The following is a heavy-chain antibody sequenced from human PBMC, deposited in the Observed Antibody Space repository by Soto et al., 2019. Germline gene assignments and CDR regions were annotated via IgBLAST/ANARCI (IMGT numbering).Heavy chain of an antibody. CDR1: GGSFSGYY. J-gene: IGHJ6*02. Sequence: SETLSLTCAVYGGSFSGYYWSWIRQPPGKGLEWIGEINHSGSTNYNPSLKSRVTISVDTSKNQFSLKLSSVTAADTAVYYCASLGATAHFYYYYGMDVWGQGTTVTVSS. D-gene: IGHD1-26*01. CDR3: ASLGATAHFYYYYGMDV. V-gene: IGHV4-34*01. CDR2: INHSGST.